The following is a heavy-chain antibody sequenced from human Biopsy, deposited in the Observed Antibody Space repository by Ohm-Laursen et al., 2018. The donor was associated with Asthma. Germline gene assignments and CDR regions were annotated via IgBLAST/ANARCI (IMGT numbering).Heavy chain of an antibody. CDR1: GGTFNTYV. V-gene: IGHV1-69*01. J-gene: IGHJ4*02. D-gene: IGHD2-2*01. Sequence: SSVKVYCKSLGGTFNTYVIGWVRQAPGQGLEWMGGINSVFGTTTYPQKFQDRVTITADDSTSTVYMELSSLRSEDTAVYYCARKAGSCISRTCYSLDFWGQGTLVTVSS. CDR3: ARKAGSCISRTCYSLDF. CDR2: INSVFGTT.